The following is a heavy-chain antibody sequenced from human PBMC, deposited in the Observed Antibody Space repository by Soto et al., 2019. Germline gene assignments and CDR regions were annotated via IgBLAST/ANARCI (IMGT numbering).Heavy chain of an antibody. Sequence: HVTLKESGPVLVKPTETLTLTCTVSGFSLSNGKVGVSWIRQPPGKALEWLAHIFSNDEKSYRTSLKSRLTISEDTSKSQVVLTMPNVDPLDTATYYCARILFGRSVAGGYFYMDVWGKGTTVTVSS. CDR1: GFSLSNGKVG. D-gene: IGHD6-19*01. V-gene: IGHV2-26*01. J-gene: IGHJ6*03. CDR2: IFSNDEK. CDR3: ARILFGRSVAGGYFYMDV.